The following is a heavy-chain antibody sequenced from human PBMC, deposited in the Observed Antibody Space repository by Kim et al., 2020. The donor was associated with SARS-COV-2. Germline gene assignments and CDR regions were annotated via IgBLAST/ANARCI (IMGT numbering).Heavy chain of an antibody. V-gene: IGHV3-30*18. D-gene: IGHD6-13*01. Sequence: GGSLRLSCAASGFTFSSYGMHWVRQAPGKGLEWVAVISYDGSNKYYADSVKGRFTISRDNSKNTLYLQMNSLRAEDTAVYYCAKDNVWGIAAADYPEAFGFDYWGQGTLVTVSS. CDR1: GFTFSSYG. J-gene: IGHJ4*02. CDR2: ISYDGSNK. CDR3: AKDNVWGIAAADYPEAFGFDY.